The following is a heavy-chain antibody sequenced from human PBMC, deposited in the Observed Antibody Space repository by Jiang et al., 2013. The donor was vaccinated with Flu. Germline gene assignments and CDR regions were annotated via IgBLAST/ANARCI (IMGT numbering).Heavy chain of an antibody. V-gene: IGHV1-46*01. Sequence: SVKVSCKASGYTFTSYYMHWVRQAPGQGLEWMGIINPSGGSTSYAQKFQGRVTMTRDTSTSTVYMELSSLRSEDTAVYYCARDNYYDSSGYYSWVYWGQGTLVTVSS. CDR2: INPSGGST. CDR1: GYTFTSYY. D-gene: IGHD3-22*01. J-gene: IGHJ4*02. CDR3: ARDNYYDSSGYYSWVY.